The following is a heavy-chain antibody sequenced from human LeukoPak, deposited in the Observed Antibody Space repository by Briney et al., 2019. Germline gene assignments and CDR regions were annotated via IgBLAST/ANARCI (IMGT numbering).Heavy chain of an antibody. CDR2: ITGSSDTI. D-gene: IGHD3-9*01. CDR1: GFTFSVYS. J-gene: IGHJ3*02. CDR3: ARDGTYYDMLAGQSSAFDM. V-gene: IGHV3-48*04. Sequence: GGSLRLSCAASGFTFSVYSMNWVRQAPGKGLEWLSYITGSSDTIYYADSVKGRFTISRDNAKNSLYLQMNSLRAEDTAVYYCARDGTYYDMLAGQSSAFDMWGQGTMVTVSS.